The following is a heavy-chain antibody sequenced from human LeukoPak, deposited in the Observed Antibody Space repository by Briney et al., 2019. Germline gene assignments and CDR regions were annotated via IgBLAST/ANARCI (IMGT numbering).Heavy chain of an antibody. CDR2: VANDGNSK. CDR3: ARVIVGGIRAFDM. V-gene: IGHV3-74*01. Sequence: GGSLRLSCAASGFTFNTYCMHWVRQAPGKGLEWVSRVANDGNSKNYADSVKGRFTISRDNAKNTLYLQMNSLRDEDTAVYYCARVIVGGIRAFDMWGQGTLVTVSS. D-gene: IGHD1-26*01. J-gene: IGHJ3*02. CDR1: GFTFNTYC.